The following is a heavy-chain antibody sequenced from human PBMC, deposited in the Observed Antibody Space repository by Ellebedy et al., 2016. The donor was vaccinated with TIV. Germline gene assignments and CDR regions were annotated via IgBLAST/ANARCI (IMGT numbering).Heavy chain of an antibody. CDR3: ARSGRRSGYYYYYGMDV. J-gene: IGHJ6*02. CDR2: MNPNSGNT. CDR1: GYTFTSYD. Sequence: ASVKVSXXASGYTFTSYDINWVRQATGQGLEWMGWMNPNSGNTGYAQKFQGRVTMTWNTSISTAYMELSSLRSEDTAVYYCARSGRRSGYYYYYGMDVWGQGTTVTVSS. V-gene: IGHV1-8*01.